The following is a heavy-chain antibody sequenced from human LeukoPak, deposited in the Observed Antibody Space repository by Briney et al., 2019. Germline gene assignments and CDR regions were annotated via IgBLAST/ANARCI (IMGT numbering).Heavy chain of an antibody. Sequence: ASVKVSCKASGYTFTSYDINWVRQATGQGLEWMGWMNPNSGNTGYAQKFQGRVTMTRNTSISTAYMELSSLRSEDTAVYYCARRRVVVYNWFDPWGQGTLVTVSS. CDR1: GYTFTSYD. V-gene: IGHV1-8*01. CDR2: MNPNSGNT. CDR3: ARRRVVVYNWFDP. J-gene: IGHJ5*02. D-gene: IGHD2-15*01.